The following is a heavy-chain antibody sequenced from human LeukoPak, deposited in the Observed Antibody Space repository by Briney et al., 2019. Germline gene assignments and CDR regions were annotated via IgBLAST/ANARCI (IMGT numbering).Heavy chain of an antibody. Sequence: ASVKVSCKSSGYTFTTYGLNWVRQAPGQGLEWLGWISGYNGNTDYSQRFQGRVTMTTDTSTNTAYMELRSLTSDDTAVYYCARRPGVTGHYYDYGMDVWGQGTTVTVSS. D-gene: IGHD2-21*02. V-gene: IGHV1-18*01. CDR1: GYTFTTYG. CDR3: ARRPGVTGHYYDYGMDV. CDR2: ISGYNGNT. J-gene: IGHJ6*02.